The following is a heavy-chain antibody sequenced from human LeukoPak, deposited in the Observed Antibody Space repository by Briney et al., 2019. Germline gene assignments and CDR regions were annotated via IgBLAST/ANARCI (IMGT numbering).Heavy chain of an antibody. CDR2: ISWNSGSI. J-gene: IGHJ4*02. CDR3: AKDSQRFASYAAGNLFDY. Sequence: GGSLRLSCPACVFTFDDYAMHWLGQAPAKGLEGVGGISWNSGSIGYADSVKGRFTISRDNAKNSLYLQMNSLGAEDTALYYCAKDSQRFASYAAGNLFDYWGQGTLVTVSS. V-gene: IGHV3-9*01. CDR1: VFTFDDYA. D-gene: IGHD6-13*01.